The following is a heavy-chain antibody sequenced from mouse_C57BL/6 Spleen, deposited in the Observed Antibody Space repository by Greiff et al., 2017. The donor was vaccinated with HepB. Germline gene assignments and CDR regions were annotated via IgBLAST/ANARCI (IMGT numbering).Heavy chain of an antibody. J-gene: IGHJ4*01. V-gene: IGHV5-16*01. CDR3: ARDYDYDGAMDY. Sequence: EVKLVESAGGLVQPGSSIKLSCTASGFTFSDYYMAWVRQVPEKGLEWVANINYDGSSTYYLDPLKGRFIISRDNAKNILYLQMSSLKSEDTATYYYARDYDYDGAMDYWGQGTSVTVSS. CDR1: GFTFSDYY. CDR2: INYDGSST. D-gene: IGHD2-4*01.